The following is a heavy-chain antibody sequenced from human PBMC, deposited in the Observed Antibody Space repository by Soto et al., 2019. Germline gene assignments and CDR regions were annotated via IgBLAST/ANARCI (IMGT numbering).Heavy chain of an antibody. Sequence: QVQLVQSGAEVKKPGASVKVSCKASGYTFTSYDINWVRQATGQGLEYLGWMNPNSGNTAYVQKFQGRVTMTWDTSITAADMELSSLRSEDTAVYFCARGIKYGAYSRWFDPWAQGTLVTVSS. J-gene: IGHJ5*02. CDR3: ARGIKYGAYSRWFDP. D-gene: IGHD4-17*01. V-gene: IGHV1-8*01. CDR2: MNPNSGNT. CDR1: GYTFTSYD.